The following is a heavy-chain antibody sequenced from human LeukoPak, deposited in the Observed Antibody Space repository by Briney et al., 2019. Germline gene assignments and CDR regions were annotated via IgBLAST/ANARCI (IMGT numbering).Heavy chain of an antibody. Sequence: GGSLRLSCAASGFTFSDCWMSWVRHAPGKGLEWVANIKQDGSEKYYVDSVKGRFTISRDSAKNSLCLQMNSLRAEDTAVYYCARDSGVRGSYYFDSWGQGTLVTVSS. CDR1: GFTFSDCW. CDR3: ARDSGVRGSYYFDS. CDR2: IKQDGSEK. V-gene: IGHV3-7*01. D-gene: IGHD2-8*01. J-gene: IGHJ4*02.